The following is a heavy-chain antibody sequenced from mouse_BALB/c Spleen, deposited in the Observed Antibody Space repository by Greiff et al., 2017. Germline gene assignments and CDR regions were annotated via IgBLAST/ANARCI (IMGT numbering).Heavy chain of an antibody. CDR1: GYTFTSYW. Sequence: QVQLQQSGAELAKPGASVKMSCKASGYTFTSYWMHWVKQRPGQGLEWIGYINPSTGYTEYNQKFKDKATLTADKSSSTAYIQLSSLTSEDSAVYYCARKGDYDYDAWFAYWGQGTLVTVSA. V-gene: IGHV1-7*01. D-gene: IGHD2-4*01. CDR2: INPSTGYT. CDR3: ARKGDYDYDAWFAY. J-gene: IGHJ3*01.